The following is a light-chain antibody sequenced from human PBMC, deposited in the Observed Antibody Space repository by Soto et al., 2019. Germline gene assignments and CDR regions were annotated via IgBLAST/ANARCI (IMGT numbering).Light chain of an antibody. V-gene: IGLV2-14*01. Sequence: QSVLTQPASVSGSPGQSITISCTGTSSDVDGYNYVSWYQQHPGKAPKLMIYDVSNRPSGVSNRFSGSKSGNTASLTISGLQAEDEADYYCSSYPSSSTQVFGTGTKVTVL. CDR1: SSDVDGYNY. CDR2: DVS. J-gene: IGLJ1*01. CDR3: SSYPSSSTQV.